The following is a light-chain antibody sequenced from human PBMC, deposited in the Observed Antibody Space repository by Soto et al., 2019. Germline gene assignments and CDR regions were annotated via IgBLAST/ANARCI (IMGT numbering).Light chain of an antibody. CDR2: GAS. V-gene: IGKV3-20*01. CDR1: QSVSSTY. CDR3: QQYGYSPPGT. Sequence: EIVLTQSPGTLSLSPGERATLSCRASQSVSSTYLAWYQQKPGQAPRLLIYGASSRATGIPDRFSGSRSGTDFTLTITRLEPEDFVVYYCQQYGYSPPGTFGGGTKVEIK. J-gene: IGKJ4*01.